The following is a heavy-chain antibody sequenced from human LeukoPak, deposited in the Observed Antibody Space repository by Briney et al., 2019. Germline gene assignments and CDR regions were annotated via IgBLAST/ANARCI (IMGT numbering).Heavy chain of an antibody. CDR2: ISSSSSYI. J-gene: IGHJ3*02. CDR1: GFTFSSYG. D-gene: IGHD3-10*01. Sequence: PGGSLRLSCAASGFTFSSYGMHWVRQAPGKGLEWVSSISSSSSYIYYADSVKGRFTISRDNAKNSLYLQMNSLRAEDTAVYYCARDVYYGSGYFHAFDIWGQGTMVTVSS. V-gene: IGHV3-21*01. CDR3: ARDVYYGSGYFHAFDI.